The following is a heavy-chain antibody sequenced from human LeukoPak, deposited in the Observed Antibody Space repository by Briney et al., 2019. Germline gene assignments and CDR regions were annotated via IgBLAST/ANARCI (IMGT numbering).Heavy chain of an antibody. D-gene: IGHD3-3*01. CDR1: GGSFSGYY. Sequence: SETLSLTCAVYGGSFSGYYWSWIRQPPGKGLEWIGEINHSGSTNYNPSLKSRVTISVGTSKNQFSLKLSSVTAADTAVYYCARGRSVLRFLPPFDYWGQGTLVTVSS. CDR2: INHSGST. CDR3: ARGRSVLRFLPPFDY. V-gene: IGHV4-34*01. J-gene: IGHJ4*02.